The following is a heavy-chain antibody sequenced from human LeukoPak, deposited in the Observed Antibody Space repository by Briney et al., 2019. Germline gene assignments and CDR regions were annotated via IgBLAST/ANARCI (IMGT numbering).Heavy chain of an antibody. J-gene: IGHJ4*02. Sequence: SETLSLTCTVSGGSISSYYWSWIRQPPGKGLEWIGYIYYSGSTNYNPSLKSRVTISVDTSKNQFSLKLSSVTAADTAVYYCARDGYSSSWYSEGFDYWGQGTLVTVSS. CDR2: IYYSGST. V-gene: IGHV4-59*01. CDR3: ARDGYSSSWYSEGFDY. CDR1: GGSISSYY. D-gene: IGHD6-13*01.